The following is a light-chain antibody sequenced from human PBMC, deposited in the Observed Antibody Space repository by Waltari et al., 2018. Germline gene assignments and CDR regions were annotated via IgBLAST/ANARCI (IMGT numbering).Light chain of an antibody. CDR3: ASWDDNLNGPV. CDR1: SSNIGTYP. Sequence: QSVLTQPPSASGTPGQRVTIPCSGSSSNIGTYPVNWYQQLPGTAPKLLIYTNSERPSGVPDRFSGSKSGTSASLAISGLQSEDEADYYCASWDDNLNGPVFGGVTTLTVL. CDR2: TNS. V-gene: IGLV1-44*01. J-gene: IGLJ3*02.